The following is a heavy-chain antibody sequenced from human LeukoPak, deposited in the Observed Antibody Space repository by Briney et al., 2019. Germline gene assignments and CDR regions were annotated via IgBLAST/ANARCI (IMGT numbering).Heavy chain of an antibody. V-gene: IGHV4-59*11. J-gene: IGHJ3*02. CDR3: ARDLITATKGFDI. D-gene: IGHD4-17*01. CDR1: TDSFSSHY. Sequence: PSETLSLTCAVSTDSFSSHYWSWVRQPPRKGLEWIGYISYIGSTNYNPSLKSRVTISIDTSKNQFTLRLRSVTAADTAVYYCARDLITATKGFDIWGQGTMVSVSS. CDR2: ISYIGST.